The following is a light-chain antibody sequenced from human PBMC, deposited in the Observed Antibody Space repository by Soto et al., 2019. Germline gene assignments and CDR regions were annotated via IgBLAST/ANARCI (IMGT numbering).Light chain of an antibody. CDR2: DVS. J-gene: IGLJ1*01. CDR1: SSDVGGYIY. Sequence: QSALTQPASVSGSPGQSITIPCTGTSSDVGGYIYVSWFQQHPGKAPKLMIYDVSNRPSGVSNRFSGSKSGNTASLTISGLQAEDEADYYCSSYTSSNTYVFGTGTKLTVL. CDR3: SSYTSSNTYV. V-gene: IGLV2-14*03.